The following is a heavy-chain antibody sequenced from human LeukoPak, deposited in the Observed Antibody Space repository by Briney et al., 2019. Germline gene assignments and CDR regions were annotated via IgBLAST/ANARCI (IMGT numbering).Heavy chain of an antibody. Sequence: GGSLRLSCAASGFTFSSYAMHWVRQAPGKGLESVSAISSNGGSTYYPDSVKGRFTISRDNSKNTLYLQMSSLRAEDTAAYYCVKDHGYSSSWYVRGFDYWGQGTLVTVSS. CDR1: GFTFSSYA. CDR3: VKDHGYSSSWYVRGFDY. D-gene: IGHD6-19*01. J-gene: IGHJ4*02. V-gene: IGHV3-64D*09. CDR2: ISSNGGST.